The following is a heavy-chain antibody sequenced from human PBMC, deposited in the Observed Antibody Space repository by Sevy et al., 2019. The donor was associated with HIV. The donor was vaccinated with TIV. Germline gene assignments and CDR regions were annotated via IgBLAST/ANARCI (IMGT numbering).Heavy chain of an antibody. D-gene: IGHD6-13*01. Sequence: SETLSLTCTVSGGSISSYYWSWIRQPAGKGLEWIGRIYTSGSTNYNPSLKSRVTMSVDTSKNQFSLKLSSVTAADTAVYYCAREIYSGSWRPYYYGMDVWGQGTTVTVSS. CDR1: GGSISSYY. J-gene: IGHJ6*02. CDR2: IYTSGST. CDR3: AREIYSGSWRPYYYGMDV. V-gene: IGHV4-4*07.